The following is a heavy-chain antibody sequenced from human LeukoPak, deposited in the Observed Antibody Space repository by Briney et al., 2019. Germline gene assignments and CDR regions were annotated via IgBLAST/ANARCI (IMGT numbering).Heavy chain of an antibody. CDR3: ARDPDYFDY. CDR2: ISSSGSTI. J-gene: IGHJ4*02. V-gene: IGHV3-48*03. Sequence: GGSLRLSCAASGFTFSSYEMNWVRQAPGKGLEWVSYISSSGSTIYYADSVKGRFTISRDNAKNSLYLQMNSLRAEDTAAYYCARDPDYFDYWGQGTLVTVSS. CDR1: GFTFSSYE.